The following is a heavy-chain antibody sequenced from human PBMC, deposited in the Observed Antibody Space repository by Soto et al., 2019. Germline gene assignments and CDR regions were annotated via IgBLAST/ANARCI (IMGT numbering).Heavy chain of an antibody. V-gene: IGHV1-8*01. D-gene: IGHD6-6*01. Sequence: QVQLVQSGSEGKEPGASMKISCQASGYTFTRYDITWVRQATGQGREWMGWMNPQTGNTAYAEKFQGRVTMTRSTSINTAYMELSGLRSEDTAVYYCARLSEESSSSNYYYFYMDVWGKGSTVTVSS. CDR1: GYTFTRYD. CDR2: MNPQTGNT. CDR3: ARLSEESSSSNYYYFYMDV. J-gene: IGHJ6*03.